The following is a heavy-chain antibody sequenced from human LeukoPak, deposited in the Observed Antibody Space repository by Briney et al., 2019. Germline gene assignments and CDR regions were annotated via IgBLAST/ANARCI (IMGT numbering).Heavy chain of an antibody. CDR3: VRDLILVWTPGDDFDH. CDR2: INERATII. CDR1: GFTFSNYW. V-gene: IGHV3-74*01. J-gene: IGHJ4*02. D-gene: IGHD3-16*01. Sequence: GGSLRLSCAASGFTFSNYWMHWVRQAPGKGLEWVSRINERATIISYADSVKGRFTIPRENARNTLYLQMNSLTAEDTAVYYCVRDLILVWTPGDDFDHWGQGTLVTVSS.